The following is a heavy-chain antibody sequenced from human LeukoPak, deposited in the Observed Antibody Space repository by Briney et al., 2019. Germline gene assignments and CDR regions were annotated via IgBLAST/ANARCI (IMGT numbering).Heavy chain of an antibody. CDR2: IRSKANSYAT. V-gene: IGHV3-73*01. D-gene: IGHD3-22*01. J-gene: IGHJ4*02. CDR1: GFTFSGSA. CDR3: TRHGGYDSSGYYY. Sequence: QPGGSLRLSCAASGFTFSGSAMHWVRQASGKGLEWVGRIRSKANSYATAYAASVKGRFTISRDDSKNTACLQMNSLKTEDTAVYYCTRHGGYDSSGYYYWGQGTLVTVSS.